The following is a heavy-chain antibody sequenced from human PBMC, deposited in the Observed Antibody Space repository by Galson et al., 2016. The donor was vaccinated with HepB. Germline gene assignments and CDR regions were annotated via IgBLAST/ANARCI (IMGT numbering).Heavy chain of an antibody. D-gene: IGHD4-17*01. CDR1: GFTFSSYS. J-gene: IGHJ4*02. V-gene: IGHV3-21*01. Sequence: SLRLSCAASGFTFSSYSMNWVRQAPGKGLEWVSSISSSSYIYYAVSVKGRFTISRDNAKNSLYLQMNSLRAEDTAVYYCARAVSWDYGDYAGYWGQGTLVTVSS. CDR3: ARAVSWDYGDYAGY. CDR2: ISSSSYI.